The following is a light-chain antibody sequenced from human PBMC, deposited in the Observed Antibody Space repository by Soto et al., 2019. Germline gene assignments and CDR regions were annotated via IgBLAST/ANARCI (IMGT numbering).Light chain of an antibody. Sequence: QSVLTQPPSASGTPGQRVTISCSGSSSNIGSNTVNWYQQLPGTAPHLLIYSHNQRPSGVPDRFSGSKSGTSASLAISGLQSEDEADYYCAAWDDSLNGRFVFGTGTKVTVL. CDR2: SHN. CDR1: SSNIGSNT. J-gene: IGLJ1*01. CDR3: AAWDDSLNGRFV. V-gene: IGLV1-44*01.